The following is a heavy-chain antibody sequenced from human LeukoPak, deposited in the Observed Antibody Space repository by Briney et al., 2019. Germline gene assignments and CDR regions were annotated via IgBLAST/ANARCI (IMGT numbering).Heavy chain of an antibody. V-gene: IGHV3-74*01. CDR3: ARGGVAAGGDY. CDR2: INGDGSST. D-gene: IGHD6-13*01. CDR1: GFTFGTHW. Sequence: PGRSLRLSCVASGFTFGTHWMHWVRQAPGKGLVWVSRINGDGSSTSYADSVKGRFTISRDNAKNTMYLQMDSLRAEDTAVYYCARGGVAAGGDYWGQGSLVTVSS. J-gene: IGHJ4*02.